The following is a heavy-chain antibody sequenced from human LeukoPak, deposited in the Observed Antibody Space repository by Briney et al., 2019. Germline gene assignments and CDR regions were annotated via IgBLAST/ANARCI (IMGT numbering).Heavy chain of an antibody. Sequence: GESLKISCKGSGYSFTSYWIGWVRQMPGKGLEWMGITYPGDSDTRYSPSFQGQVTISADKSISTAYLQWSSLKASDTAMYYCARAPYYDFWSGHHFDYWGQGTLVTVSS. J-gene: IGHJ4*02. CDR3: ARAPYYDFWSGHHFDY. D-gene: IGHD3-3*01. CDR2: TYPGDSDT. V-gene: IGHV5-51*01. CDR1: GYSFTSYW.